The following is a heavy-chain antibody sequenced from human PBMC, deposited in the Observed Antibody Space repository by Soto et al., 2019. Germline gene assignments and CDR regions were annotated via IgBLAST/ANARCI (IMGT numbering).Heavy chain of an antibody. Sequence: GGSLRLSCAASGFTFSSYGMHWVRQAPGKGLEWVAVIWYDGSNKYYADSVKGRFTISRDNSKNTLYLQMNSLRAEDTAVYYCARDRTLYYDPGSVGYGMDVWGQGTTVTVSS. CDR3: ARDRTLYYDPGSVGYGMDV. J-gene: IGHJ6*02. CDR2: IWYDGSNK. V-gene: IGHV3-33*01. D-gene: IGHD3-3*01. CDR1: GFTFSSYG.